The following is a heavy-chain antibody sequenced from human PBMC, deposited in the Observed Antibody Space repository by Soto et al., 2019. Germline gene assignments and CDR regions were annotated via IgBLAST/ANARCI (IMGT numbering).Heavy chain of an antibody. CDR2: IYSSGST. Sequence: SETLSLTCTVSGGSISSYYWSWIRQPPGKGLEWIGYIYSSGSTNYNPSLKSRVTISVDTSKNEFSLILSSVTAADTAVYYCAKLVENWFVPWGQGTLVTVSS. J-gene: IGHJ5*02. D-gene: IGHD1-26*01. CDR1: GGSISSYY. CDR3: AKLVENWFVP. V-gene: IGHV4-59*01.